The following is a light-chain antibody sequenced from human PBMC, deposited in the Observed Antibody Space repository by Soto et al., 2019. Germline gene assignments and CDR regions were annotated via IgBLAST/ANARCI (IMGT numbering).Light chain of an antibody. V-gene: IGLV2-11*01. Sequence: QSALTQPRSVSGSPGQSVTISCTGSSSDDGGYNYVSWYQQQPGKAPKLLIYDVTIRTSGVSDRFSGSKSGNTASLTISGLQAEDDADYFCCSYEGTYSSFVFGTGTKLTVL. J-gene: IGLJ1*01. CDR3: CSYEGTYSSFV. CDR2: DVT. CDR1: SSDDGGYNY.